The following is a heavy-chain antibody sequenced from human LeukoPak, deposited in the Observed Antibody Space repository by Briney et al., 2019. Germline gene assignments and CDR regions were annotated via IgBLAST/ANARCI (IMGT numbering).Heavy chain of an antibody. V-gene: IGHV3-53*01. CDR3: ARVGDHFHWYLDL. D-gene: IGHD3-10*01. J-gene: IGHJ2*01. CDR2: LNSGSDT. Sequence: GGSLRLSCAASGFTVSTNYMNWVRQAPGKGLEWVCILNSGSDTHYADSVKGRFTISRDSSKNILSLQMNNLRAEDTAVYYCARVGDHFHWYLDLWGRGTLVTVSS. CDR1: GFTVSTNY.